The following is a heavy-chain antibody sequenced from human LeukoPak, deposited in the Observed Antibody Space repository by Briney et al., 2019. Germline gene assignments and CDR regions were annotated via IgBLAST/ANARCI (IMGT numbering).Heavy chain of an antibody. V-gene: IGHV1-8*01. Sequence: ASVKVSCKASGYTFTSYDINWVRQATGQGLEWMGWMNPNSGNTGYAQKFQGRVTMTRNTSISTAYMELSSLRSEDTAAYYCARAPYSYGLINPWGQGTLVTVSS. D-gene: IGHD5-18*01. CDR2: MNPNSGNT. CDR1: GYTFTSYD. CDR3: ARAPYSYGLINP. J-gene: IGHJ5*02.